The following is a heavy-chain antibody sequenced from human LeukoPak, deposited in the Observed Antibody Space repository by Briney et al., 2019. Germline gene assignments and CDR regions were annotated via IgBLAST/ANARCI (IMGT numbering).Heavy chain of an antibody. CDR1: GFTVSSNY. J-gene: IGHJ4*02. V-gene: IGHV3-66*02. Sequence: GSLRLSCAASGFTVSSNYMSWVRQAPGKGLEWVSVIYSGGSTYYADSVKGRFTISRDNSKNTLYLQMNSLRAEDTAVYYCARDRYYDSSGYDYWGQGTLVTVSS. CDR3: ARDRYYDSSGYDY. CDR2: IYSGGST. D-gene: IGHD3-22*01.